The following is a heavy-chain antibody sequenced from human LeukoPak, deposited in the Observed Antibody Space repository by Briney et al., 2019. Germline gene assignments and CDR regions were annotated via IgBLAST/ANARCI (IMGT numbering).Heavy chain of an antibody. CDR2: IYYSGNT. CDR3: ARDRYHYDSSGYYFDH. J-gene: IGHJ4*02. CDR1: GGSVSSGTYY. Sequence: KPSETLSLTCTVSGGSVSSGTYYWSWIRQPPGRGLEWIGYIYYSGNTNYNPSLKSRVTISVDTSKNQLSLKLGSVTAADTAVYYCARDRYHYDSSGYYFDHWGQGTLVTVSS. D-gene: IGHD3-22*01. V-gene: IGHV4-61*01.